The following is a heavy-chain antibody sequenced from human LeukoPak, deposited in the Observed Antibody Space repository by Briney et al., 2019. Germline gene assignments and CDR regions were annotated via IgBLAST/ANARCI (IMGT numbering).Heavy chain of an antibody. V-gene: IGHV3-23*01. CDR2: ISGSGGTA. CDR3: AEAVGAMSY. Sequence: GGSLRLSCAASSFTFSIYAMSWVRQAPGKGLEWVSAISGSGGTAYYAGSVKGRFTISRDNSKNTLYMQMNSLRAEDTAVYYCAEAVGAMSYWGQGTLVTVSS. D-gene: IGHD1-26*01. J-gene: IGHJ4*02. CDR1: SFTFSIYA.